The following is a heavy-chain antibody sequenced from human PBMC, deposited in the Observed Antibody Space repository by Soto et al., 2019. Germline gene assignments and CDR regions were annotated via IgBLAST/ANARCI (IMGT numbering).Heavy chain of an antibody. CDR2: ISSNGGST. CDR3: ARDQGVTFGGVIVSDAFDI. Sequence: EVQLVESGGGLVQPGGSLRLSCAASGFTFSSYAMHWVRQAPGKGLEYVSAISSNGGSTYYANSVKGRFTISRDNSKNTLYLQLGSLSAEDMAVYYCARDQGVTFGGVIVSDAFDIWGQGTMVTVSS. J-gene: IGHJ3*02. CDR1: GFTFSSYA. V-gene: IGHV3-64*01. D-gene: IGHD3-16*02.